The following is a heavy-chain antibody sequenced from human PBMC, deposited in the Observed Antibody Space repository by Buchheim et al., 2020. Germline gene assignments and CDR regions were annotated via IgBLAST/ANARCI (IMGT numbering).Heavy chain of an antibody. Sequence: VRLVESGGGVVKPGGSLRLSCAVSGFDFSDFYMTWIRQAPGKGLEWVSYISCGSSYIVYADTVQGRFTISRDNAQNSLSLQMNSPRAEHTAVYYSARVHWGEYDQYYGLGVWGQGTT. CDR2: ISCGSSYI. V-gene: IGHV3-11*06. J-gene: IGHJ6*02. D-gene: IGHD4-17*01. CDR1: GFDFSDFY. CDR3: ARVHWGEYDQYYGLGV.